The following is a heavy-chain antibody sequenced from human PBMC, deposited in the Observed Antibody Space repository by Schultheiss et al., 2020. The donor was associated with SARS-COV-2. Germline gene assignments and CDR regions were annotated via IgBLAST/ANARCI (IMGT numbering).Heavy chain of an antibody. V-gene: IGHV3-23*01. Sequence: GESLKISCAASGFTFGIYALTWVRQPPGKGLEWVSGIGGSGGITYYAVSVRGRFTISRDNSKNTLYLQMNSLRAEDTAVYYCAKRLSDYSYYYYMDVWGKGTTVTVSS. CDR3: AKRLSDYSYYYYMDV. D-gene: IGHD4-11*01. CDR2: IGGSGGIT. J-gene: IGHJ6*03. CDR1: GFTFGIYA.